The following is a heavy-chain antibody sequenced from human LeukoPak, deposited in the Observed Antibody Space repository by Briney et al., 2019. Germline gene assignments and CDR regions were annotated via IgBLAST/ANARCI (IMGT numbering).Heavy chain of an antibody. CDR2: IKPNSGGT. D-gene: IGHD6-6*01. Sequence: ASVKVSCKASGYTFTGYYMHWVRQAPGQGLDWIGWIKPNSGGTNYAQKFQGRVTMTRDTSISTAYRELSRLTSDDTAVYYCARDRGYSSSSERFDPWGHGTLVTVSS. V-gene: IGHV1-2*02. CDR1: GYTFTGYY. CDR3: ARDRGYSSSSERFDP. J-gene: IGHJ5*02.